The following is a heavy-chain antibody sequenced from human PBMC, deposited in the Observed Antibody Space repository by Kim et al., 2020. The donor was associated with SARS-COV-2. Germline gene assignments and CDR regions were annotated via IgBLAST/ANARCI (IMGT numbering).Heavy chain of an antibody. J-gene: IGHJ6*03. CDR2: IITKANGGTT. CDR1: GITFGGYA. Sequence: GGSLRLSCRTSGITFGGYAINWVRQAPGKGLEWVGFIITKANGGTTEYAASVQCRFTFASDDSQSIAYLKMNSVKIEATAVYDCTRIWRTAKVHYDLDV. D-gene: IGHD1-1*01. CDR3: TRIWRTAKVHYDLDV. V-gene: IGHV3-49*04.